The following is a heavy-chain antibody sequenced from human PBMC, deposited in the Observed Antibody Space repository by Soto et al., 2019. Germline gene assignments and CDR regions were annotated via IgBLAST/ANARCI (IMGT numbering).Heavy chain of an antibody. D-gene: IGHD5-12*01. CDR2: VSSTGST. J-gene: IGHJ3*01. Sequence: SGTLSLTCTVSGASITQYYWNWIRQSPGKGLEWIVSVSSTGSTVFNPSLTSRVTVSLDTSKNQFSLKLSSVTAADTAVYYCAREGDGYNGDAFDLWGPAPMVTVS. V-gene: IGHV4-59*01. CDR3: AREGDGYNGDAFDL. CDR1: GASITQYY.